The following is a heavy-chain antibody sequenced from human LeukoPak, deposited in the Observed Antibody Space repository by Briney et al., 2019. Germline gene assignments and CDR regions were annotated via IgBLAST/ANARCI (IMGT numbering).Heavy chain of an antibody. Sequence: PSETLSVTCTVSGGSVGSDNSYWNWIRQPAGKGLEWIGRIYADGSSTYNPSLKSRVTILVDTSKNQFSLRLSSMTAADTAMYYCARGYYYRTWGLGTLVTVSS. CDR1: GGSVGSDNSY. V-gene: IGHV4-61*02. D-gene: IGHD3-10*01. CDR3: ARGYYYRT. J-gene: IGHJ4*02. CDR2: IYADGSS.